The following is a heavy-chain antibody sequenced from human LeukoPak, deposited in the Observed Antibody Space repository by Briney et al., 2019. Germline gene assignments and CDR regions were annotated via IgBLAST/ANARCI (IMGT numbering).Heavy chain of an antibody. V-gene: IGHV6-1*01. Sequence: SQTLSLTCAISGDSVSSNSAAWNWIRQSPSRGLEWLGRTYYRSKWYNDYAVSVKSRITINPDTSKNQFSLQLNSVTPEDTAVYYCARAPDFWSGYYGYYYYYMDVWGKGTTVTVSS. CDR3: ARAPDFWSGYYGYYYYYMDV. D-gene: IGHD3-3*01. J-gene: IGHJ6*03. CDR1: GDSVSSNSAA. CDR2: TYYRSKWYN.